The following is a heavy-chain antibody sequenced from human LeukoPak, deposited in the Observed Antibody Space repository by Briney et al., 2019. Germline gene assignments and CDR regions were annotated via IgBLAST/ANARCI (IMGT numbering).Heavy chain of an antibody. D-gene: IGHD2-2*01. CDR3: ARVVPAVAYYYYYYMDV. V-gene: IGHV1-69*05. CDR2: IIPIFGTA. Sequence: GASVKVSCKASGGTFSSYAISWVRQAPGQGLEWMGGIIPIFGTANYAQKFQGRVTITTDESTNTAYMELSSLRSEDTAVHYCARVVPAVAYYYYYYMDVWGKGTTVTVSS. J-gene: IGHJ6*03. CDR1: GGTFSSYA.